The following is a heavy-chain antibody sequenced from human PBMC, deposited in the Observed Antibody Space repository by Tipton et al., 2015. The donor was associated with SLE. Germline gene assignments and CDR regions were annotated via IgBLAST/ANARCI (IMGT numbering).Heavy chain of an antibody. V-gene: IGHV3-23*01. D-gene: IGHD3-10*01. CDR3: ARVPVSGWVVDY. Sequence: GSLRLSCVASGLSFSTYDMNWVRQAPGKGLEWGSTVSTGGGVTYYADSLRGRFAISRDNSQNTVYLQMSNLRVDDTAVYYCARVPVSGWVVDYWGQGTLVTVSS. J-gene: IGHJ4*02. CDR2: VSTGGGVT. CDR1: GLSFSTYD.